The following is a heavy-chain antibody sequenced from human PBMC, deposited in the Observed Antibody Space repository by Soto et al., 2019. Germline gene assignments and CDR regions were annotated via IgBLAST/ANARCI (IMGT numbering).Heavy chain of an antibody. CDR3: ARGTEAYDFWSGYYLHYGRDV. CDR2: INAGNGNT. J-gene: IGHJ6*02. Sequence: QVQLVQSGAEEKKPGASVKVSCKASGYTFTSYAMHWVRQAPGQRLEWMGWINAGNGNTKYSQKFQGRVTITRDTSASTAYMGLSSLRSEDTAVYYCARGTEAYDFWSGYYLHYGRDVWGQGTTVTVSS. V-gene: IGHV1-3*05. CDR1: GYTFTSYA. D-gene: IGHD3-3*01.